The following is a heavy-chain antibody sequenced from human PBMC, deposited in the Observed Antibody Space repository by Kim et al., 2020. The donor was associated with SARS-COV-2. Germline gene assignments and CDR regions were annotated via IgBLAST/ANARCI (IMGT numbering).Heavy chain of an antibody. D-gene: IGHD3-22*01. CDR1: GYTFTSYY. J-gene: IGHJ4*02. CDR3: ARGGSHYYDSSGSYDY. Sequence: ASVKVSCKASGYTFTSYYMHWVRQAPGQGLEWMGIINPSGGSTSYAQKFQGRVTMTSDTSTSTVYMELSSLRSEDTAVYYCARGGSHYYDSSGSYDYWGQGTLVTVSS. CDR2: INPSGGST. V-gene: IGHV1-46*01.